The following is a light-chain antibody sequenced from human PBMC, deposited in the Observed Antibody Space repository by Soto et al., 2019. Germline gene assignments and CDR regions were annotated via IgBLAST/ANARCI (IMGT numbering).Light chain of an antibody. Sequence: EIVLTQSPGTLSLSPGERATLSCRASQSISNTFLAWYQQKPGQAPRLLIYGASSRATGTPDRFSGSGSGTDFTLSISRLEPEDFAVYYCQQYGSPPGTFGHGTKVEIK. CDR1: QSISNTF. CDR3: QQYGSPPGT. J-gene: IGKJ1*01. CDR2: GAS. V-gene: IGKV3-20*01.